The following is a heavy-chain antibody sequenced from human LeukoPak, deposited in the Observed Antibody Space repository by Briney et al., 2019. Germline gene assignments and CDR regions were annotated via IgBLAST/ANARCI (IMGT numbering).Heavy chain of an antibody. J-gene: IGHJ4*02. V-gene: IGHV1-69*05. CDR2: IIPIFGTA. CDR1: GGTFSSYA. CDR3: ARDRISSSWPHLDY. D-gene: IGHD6-13*01. Sequence: SVKVSCKASGGTFSSYAISWVRQAPGQGLEWMGRIIPIFGTANYARKFQGRVTISTDESTSTAYMELSSLRSEDTAVYYCARDRISSSWPHLDYWGQGTLVTVSS.